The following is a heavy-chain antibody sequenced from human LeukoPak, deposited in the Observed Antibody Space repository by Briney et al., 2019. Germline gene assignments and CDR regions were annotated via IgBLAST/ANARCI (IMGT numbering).Heavy chain of an antibody. Sequence: ASVKVSCKASGYTFTSYDINWVRQATGQGLEWMGWMNPNSGNTGYAQKFQGRVTMTRNTSISTAYMELSSLRSEDTAVYYCARAPAIRRITIFGVVNPYYFDYWGQGTLVTVSS. CDR3: ARAPAIRRITIFGVVNPYYFDY. V-gene: IGHV1-8*01. J-gene: IGHJ4*02. D-gene: IGHD3-3*01. CDR1: GYTFTSYD. CDR2: MNPNSGNT.